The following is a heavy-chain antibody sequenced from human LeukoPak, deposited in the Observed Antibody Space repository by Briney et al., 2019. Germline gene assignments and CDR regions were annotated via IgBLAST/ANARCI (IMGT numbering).Heavy chain of an antibody. CDR2: IYYSGTT. CDR3: ARGVYIAAAQYGY. CDR1: GGSISSYY. V-gene: IGHV4-59*01. J-gene: IGHJ4*02. Sequence: MTSETLSLTCTVSGGSISSYYWSWIRQPPGKGLEWIGYIYYSGTTNYNPSLKSRVTISVDTSKNQFSLKLSSVTAADTAVYYCARGVYIAAAQYGYWDQGTLVTVSS. D-gene: IGHD6-13*01.